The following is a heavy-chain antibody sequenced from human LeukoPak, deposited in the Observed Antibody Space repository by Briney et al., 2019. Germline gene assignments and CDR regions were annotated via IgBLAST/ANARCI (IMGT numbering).Heavy chain of an antibody. CDR1: GFIFSSYE. CDR3: AREIRGLRPYFDY. Sequence: GGSLRLSCAASGFIFSSYEMNWVRQAPGKGLEWISYISSSGSTKYYADSVKGRFTISRDNAKNSLYLQMNSLRAEDTAVYYCAREIRGLRPYFDYWGQGALVTVSS. V-gene: IGHV3-48*03. J-gene: IGHJ4*02. D-gene: IGHD5-12*01. CDR2: ISSSGSTK.